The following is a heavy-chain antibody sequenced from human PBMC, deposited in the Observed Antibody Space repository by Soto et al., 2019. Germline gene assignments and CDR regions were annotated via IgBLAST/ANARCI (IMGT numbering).Heavy chain of an antibody. J-gene: IGHJ4*02. V-gene: IGHV4-34*01. Sequence: SETLSLTCAVYGGTSSNYYWSWIRQPPGKGLEWIGEINHRGDTNYNPSLKSRVNLSVDTSKNQLSLKVSSVTAADTALYYCARGARYNSSWYNWGQGTLVTVSS. CDR3: ARGARYNSSWYN. CDR2: INHRGDT. CDR1: GGTSSNYY. D-gene: IGHD6-13*01.